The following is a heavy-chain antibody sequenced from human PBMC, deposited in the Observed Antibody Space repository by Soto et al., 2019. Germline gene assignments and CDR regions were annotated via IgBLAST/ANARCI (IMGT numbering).Heavy chain of an antibody. J-gene: IGHJ4*02. Sequence: SETLSLTCTVSGGSISSSSYYWAWVRQPPGKGLEWIGSVYYSGTTYYNPSLKSRVTISEDTSKNQFSLKLSSVTAADTAVFYCARALNSFDYWGQGTLVTVSS. CDR2: VYYSGTT. V-gene: IGHV4-39*01. CDR3: ARALNSFDY. CDR1: GGSISSSSYY.